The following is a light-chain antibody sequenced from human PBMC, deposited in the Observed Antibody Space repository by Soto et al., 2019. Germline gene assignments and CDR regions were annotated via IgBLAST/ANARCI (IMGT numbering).Light chain of an antibody. CDR2: SNN. CDR3: AAWDDSLNGYV. Sequence: QSVLTQPPSASGTPGQRVTISCSGSSSNIGSNTVNWNQRLPGTAPKLLIYSNNQRPSGVPDRFSGSKSGTSASLAISGLQSEDEADYYCAAWDDSLNGYVFGTGTKVTVL. CDR1: SSNIGSNT. J-gene: IGLJ1*01. V-gene: IGLV1-44*01.